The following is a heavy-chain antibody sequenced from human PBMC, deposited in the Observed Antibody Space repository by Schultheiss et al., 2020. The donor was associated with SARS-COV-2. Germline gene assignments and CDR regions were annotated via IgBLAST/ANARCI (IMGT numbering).Heavy chain of an antibody. CDR1: GGSISSSSYY. CDR3: ARGYSYGPYRY. J-gene: IGHJ4*02. V-gene: IGHV4-39*01. Sequence: SETLSLTCTVSGGSISSSSYYWGWIRQPPGKGLEWIGSIYYSGSTYYNPSLKSRVTISVDTSKNQFSLKLSSVTAADTAVYYCARGYSYGPYRYWGQGTLVTVSS. D-gene: IGHD5-18*01. CDR2: IYYSGST.